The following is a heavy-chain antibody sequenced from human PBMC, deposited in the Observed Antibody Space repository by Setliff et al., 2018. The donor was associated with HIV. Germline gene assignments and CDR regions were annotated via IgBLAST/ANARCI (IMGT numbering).Heavy chain of an antibody. CDR3: ARGKGEERWLRIDY. Sequence: SETLSLTCTVSGGSISSGSYYWSWIRQPAGKGLEWIGRIYTSGSTNYNPSLKSRVTISVDTSKNQFSLKLTSVTAADTAVYYCARGKGEERWLRIDYWGQGTLVTVSS. D-gene: IGHD5-12*01. CDR1: GGSISSGSYY. V-gene: IGHV4-61*02. CDR2: IYTSGST. J-gene: IGHJ4*02.